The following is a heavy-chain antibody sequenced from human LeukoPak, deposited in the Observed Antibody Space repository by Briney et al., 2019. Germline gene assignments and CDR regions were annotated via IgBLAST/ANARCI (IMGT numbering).Heavy chain of an antibody. J-gene: IGHJ4*02. Sequence: GGSLRLSCAASGLTFSSYAMSWVRQAPGKGLEWVSAISISGGSTYYVDSVKGRFTISRDNSKNTLYLQMSSLRAEDTAVYYCAKWLNSYGSDFDYWGQGTLVTVSS. CDR3: AKWLNSYGSDFDY. V-gene: IGHV3-23*01. CDR1: GLTFSSYA. D-gene: IGHD5-18*01. CDR2: ISISGGST.